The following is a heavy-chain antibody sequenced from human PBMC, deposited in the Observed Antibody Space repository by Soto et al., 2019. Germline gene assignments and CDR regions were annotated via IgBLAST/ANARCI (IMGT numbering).Heavy chain of an antibody. V-gene: IGHV4-4*07. J-gene: IGHJ4*02. D-gene: IGHD5-12*01. Sequence: SETLSLTCAVSGGSINTFYWSWFRQPAGKGLEWIGRIFSSGSTSFNPSLESRVAMSVDTSKNHFSLNLSSVTAADMAVYYCAREGSYSAYNFAHGIQLWSFDFWGQGALVTVSS. CDR1: GGSINTFY. CDR2: IFSSGST. CDR3: AREGSYSAYNFAHGIQLWSFDF.